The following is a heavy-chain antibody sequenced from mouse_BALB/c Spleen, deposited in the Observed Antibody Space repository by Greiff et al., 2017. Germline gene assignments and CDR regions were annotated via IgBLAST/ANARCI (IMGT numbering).Heavy chain of an antibody. J-gene: IGHJ3*01. V-gene: IGHV2-6-7*01. D-gene: IGHD1-1*01. CDR3: ARDYVSSLSWFAY. Sequence: QVQLQQSGPGLVAPSQSLSITCTVSGFSLTGYGVNWVRQPPGKGLEWLGMIWGDGSTDYNSALKSRLSISKDNSKSQVFLKMNSLQTDDTARYYCARDYVSSLSWFAYWGQGTLVTVSA. CDR2: IWGDGST. CDR1: GFSLTGYG.